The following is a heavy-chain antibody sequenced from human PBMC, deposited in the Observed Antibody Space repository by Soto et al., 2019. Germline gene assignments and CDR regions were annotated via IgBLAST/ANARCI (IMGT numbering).Heavy chain of an antibody. CDR3: ARGYYDILTGYSRHAFDI. D-gene: IGHD3-9*01. V-gene: IGHV1-8*01. Sequence: VASVKVSCKASGYTFTSYDINWVRQATGQGLEWMGWMNPNSGNTGYAQKFQGRVTMTRSTSISTAYMELSSLRSEDTAVYYCARGYYDILTGYSRHAFDIWGQGTMVTVSS. CDR1: GYTFTSYD. CDR2: MNPNSGNT. J-gene: IGHJ3*02.